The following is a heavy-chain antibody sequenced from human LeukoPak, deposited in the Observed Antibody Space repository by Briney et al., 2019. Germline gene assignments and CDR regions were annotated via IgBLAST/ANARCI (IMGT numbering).Heavy chain of an antibody. V-gene: IGHV1-2*02. Sequence: ASVKVSCKASGYTFTSYYMHWVRQAPGQGLEWMGWINPNSGGTNYAQKFQGRVTMTKDTSISTAYMELSRLRSDDTAVYYCARVVIVVVPAAFMFDPWGQGTLVTVSS. CDR3: ARVVIVVVPAAFMFDP. CDR1: GYTFTSYY. CDR2: INPNSGGT. J-gene: IGHJ5*02. D-gene: IGHD2-2*01.